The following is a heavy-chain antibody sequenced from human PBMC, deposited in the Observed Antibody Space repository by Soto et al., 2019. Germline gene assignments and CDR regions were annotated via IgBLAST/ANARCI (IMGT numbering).Heavy chain of an antibody. CDR2: VFYTGRT. Sequence: QLQLQESGPGLVKPSETLSLTCIVSGGSISTKSYYWGWIRQPPGKGLEWIGTVFYTGRTYYNPSLKSRVTISVDTSKNQFSLNLNSVTAADTAIYYCASLVNGQHEYFDHWGQGTLVTVSS. D-gene: IGHD6-13*01. V-gene: IGHV4-39*01. J-gene: IGHJ4*02. CDR3: ASLVNGQHEYFDH. CDR1: GGSISTKSYY.